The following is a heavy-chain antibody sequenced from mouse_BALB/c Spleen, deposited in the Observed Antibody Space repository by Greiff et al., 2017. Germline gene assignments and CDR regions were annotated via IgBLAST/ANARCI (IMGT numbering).Heavy chain of an antibody. CDR2: INPSSGYT. Sequence: QVQLQQSGAELARPGASVKMSCKASGYTFTSYTMHWVKQRPGQGLEWIGYINPSSGYTNYNQKFKDKATLTADKSSSTAYMQLSSLTSEDSAVYYCARRVSTMITTDAMDYWGQGTSVTVSS. CDR1: GYTFTSYT. D-gene: IGHD2-4*01. CDR3: ARRVSTMITTDAMDY. J-gene: IGHJ4*01. V-gene: IGHV1-4*01.